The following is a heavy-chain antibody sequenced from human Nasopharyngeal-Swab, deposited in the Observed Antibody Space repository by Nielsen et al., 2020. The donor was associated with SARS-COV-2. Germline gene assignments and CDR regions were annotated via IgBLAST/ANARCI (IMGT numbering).Heavy chain of an antibody. D-gene: IGHD1-26*01. V-gene: IGHV7-4-1*02. Sequence: ASVKVSCKASGYTFASYAMNWVRQAPGQGLEWMGWINTTTGNPTYAQGFTGRFVFSLDTSVSTAYLQISSLKAEDTAVYYCARVRIVGATAFFDYWGQGTLVTVSS. CDR2: INTTTGNP. CDR1: GYTFASYA. J-gene: IGHJ4*02. CDR3: ARVRIVGATAFFDY.